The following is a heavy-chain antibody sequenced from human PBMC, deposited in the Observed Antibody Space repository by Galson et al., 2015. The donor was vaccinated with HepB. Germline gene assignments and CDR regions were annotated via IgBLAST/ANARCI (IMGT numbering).Heavy chain of an antibody. CDR1: GFAVSNYV. CDR3: AAGYYYGDLGRD. V-gene: IGHV3-23*01. CDR2: ISASGDDT. J-gene: IGHJ4*02. D-gene: IGHD3-22*01. Sequence: SLRLSGAASGFAVSNYVMSWVRQAPGKGLEWVSTISASGDDTYYADPVKGRFTISRDNSKNTLNVQMNSLRADDTAVYYCAAGYYYGDLGRDWGQGTLVIVS.